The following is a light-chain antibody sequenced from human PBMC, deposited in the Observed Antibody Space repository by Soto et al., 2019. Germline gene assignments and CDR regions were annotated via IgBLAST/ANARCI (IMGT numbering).Light chain of an antibody. J-gene: IGKJ5*01. CDR3: QQYGSSPPIT. V-gene: IGKV3-20*01. CDR1: QSVSSSY. CDR2: GAS. Sequence: EIVLTQSPGTLSLSPGERATLSCRASQSVSSSYLAGYQQKPGQAPRLLIYGASSRATGIPARFSGSGSGTDFTLTISRLEPEDFAVYYCQQYGSSPPITFGQGTRLEIQ.